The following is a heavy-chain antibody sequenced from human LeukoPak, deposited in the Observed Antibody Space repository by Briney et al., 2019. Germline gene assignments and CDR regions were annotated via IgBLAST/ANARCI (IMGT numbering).Heavy chain of an antibody. D-gene: IGHD2-2*01. J-gene: IGHJ4*02. Sequence: QPGGSLRLSCAASGFTFSSYAMHWVRQAPGKGLEWVAVISYDGSNKYYADSVKGRFTISRDNSKNTLYLQMNSLRAEDTAVYYCAKDREMYGYCSSTSCSLFDYWGQGTLVTVSS. CDR3: AKDREMYGYCSSTSCSLFDY. CDR2: ISYDGSNK. CDR1: GFTFSSYA. V-gene: IGHV3-30-3*01.